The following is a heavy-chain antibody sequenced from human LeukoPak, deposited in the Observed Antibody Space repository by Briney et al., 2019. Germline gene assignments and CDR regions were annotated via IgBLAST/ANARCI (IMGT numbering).Heavy chain of an antibody. CDR3: ARDRGYYRPAYYFDY. D-gene: IGHD3-22*01. J-gene: IGHJ4*02. Sequence: PSETLSLTCTVSGGSISSSSYYWGWIRQPRGKGLEWIGSIYYSGSTYYNPSLKSRVTISVDTSKNQFSLKLSSVIAADTAVYYCARDRGYYRPAYYFDYWGQGTLVTVSS. CDR1: GGSISSSSYY. V-gene: IGHV4-39*07. CDR2: IYYSGST.